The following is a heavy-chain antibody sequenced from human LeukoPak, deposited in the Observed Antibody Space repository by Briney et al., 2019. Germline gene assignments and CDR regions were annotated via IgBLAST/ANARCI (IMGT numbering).Heavy chain of an antibody. Sequence: SETLSLTCAVYGGSFSGYYWSWIRQPPGKGLEWIGEINHSGSTNYNPSLKSRVTISVDTSKNQFSLKLSSVTAADTAVYYCARDRAVTMVRGVIIAVDYWGQGTLVTVSS. CDR2: INHSGST. J-gene: IGHJ4*01. CDR3: ARDRAVTMVRGVIIAVDY. D-gene: IGHD3-10*01. CDR1: GGSFSGYY. V-gene: IGHV4-34*01.